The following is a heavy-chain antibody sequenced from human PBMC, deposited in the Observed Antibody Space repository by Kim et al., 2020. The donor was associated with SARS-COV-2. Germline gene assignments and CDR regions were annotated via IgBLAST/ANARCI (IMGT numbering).Heavy chain of an antibody. CDR2: IYHTGRH. J-gene: IGHJ5*02. D-gene: IGHD6-19*01. Sequence: GRAWMVHIYHTGRHYYNPSLQGRVPISLDTSKNQFSLNRSSVTAADTAVYYCARVGGIAVADTVWFDPWGQGTLVTVSS. V-gene: IGHV4-38-2*02. CDR3: ARVGGIAVADTVWFDP.